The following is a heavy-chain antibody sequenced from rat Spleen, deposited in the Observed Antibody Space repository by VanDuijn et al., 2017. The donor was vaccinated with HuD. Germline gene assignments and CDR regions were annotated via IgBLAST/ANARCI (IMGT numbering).Heavy chain of an antibody. D-gene: IGHD5-1*01. Sequence: EVQLVESGGGLVQPGRSMKLSCAASGFIFSDYDMAWVRQAPKKGLEWVASISFDGGITYYRDSVKGRFTISRDNAKSTLYLQMDSLRSEDTATYYCTTDGQGARFAYWGQGTLVTVSS. V-gene: IGHV5-20*01. CDR3: TTDGQGARFAY. J-gene: IGHJ3*01. CDR1: GFIFSDYD. CDR2: ISFDGGIT.